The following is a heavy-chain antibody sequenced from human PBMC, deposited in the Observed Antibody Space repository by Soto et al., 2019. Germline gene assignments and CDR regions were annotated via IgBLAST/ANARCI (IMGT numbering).Heavy chain of an antibody. CDR1: GFTFSSYG. Sequence: GGSLRLSCAASGFTFSSYGMHWVRQAPGKGLEWVAVISYDGSNKYYADSVKGRFTISRDNSKNTLYLQMNSLRAEDTAVYYCAVGYCSSTSCYAPGLYYYGMDVWGQGTAVTVSS. D-gene: IGHD2-2*01. CDR3: AVGYCSSTSCYAPGLYYYGMDV. CDR2: ISYDGSNK. V-gene: IGHV3-30*03. J-gene: IGHJ6*02.